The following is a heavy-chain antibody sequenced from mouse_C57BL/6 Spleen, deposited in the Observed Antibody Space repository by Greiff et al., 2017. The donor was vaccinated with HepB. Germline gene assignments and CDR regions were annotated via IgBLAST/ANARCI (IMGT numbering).Heavy chain of an antibody. Sequence: VQVVESGAELARPGASVKLSCKASGYTFTSYGISWVKQRTGQGLEWIGEIYPRSGNTYYNEKFKGKATLTADKSSSTAYMELRSLTSEDSAVYFCAMGDYDVRKGFAYWGQGTLVTVSA. J-gene: IGHJ3*01. CDR1: GYTFTSYG. CDR3: AMGDYDVRKGFAY. D-gene: IGHD2-4*01. V-gene: IGHV1-81*01. CDR2: IYPRSGNT.